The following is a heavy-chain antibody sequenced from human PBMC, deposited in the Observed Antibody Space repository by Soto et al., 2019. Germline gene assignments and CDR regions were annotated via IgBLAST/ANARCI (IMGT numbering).Heavy chain of an antibody. CDR1: GYTFTSYY. CDR2: INPSGGST. J-gene: IGHJ6*04. CDR3: ARDRGAELQPYSYSGRDV. D-gene: IGHD1-1*01. Sequence: ASVKVSCKASGYTFTSYYMHWVRQAPGQGLEWMGIINPSGGSTSYAQKFQGRVTMTRDTSTSTVYMELSSLRSEDTAVYYCARDRGAELQPYSYSGRDVGGKGPRVPVSP. V-gene: IGHV1-46*01.